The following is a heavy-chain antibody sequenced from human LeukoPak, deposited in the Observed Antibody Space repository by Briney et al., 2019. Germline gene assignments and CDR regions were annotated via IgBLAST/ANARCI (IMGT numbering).Heavy chain of an antibody. J-gene: IGHJ4*02. V-gene: IGHV3-48*03. CDR1: GFNFSTSD. CDR3: ARLGGNLSR. D-gene: IGHD1-26*01. Sequence: GGSLRLSCVASGFNFSTSDMNWVRQAPGKGLDWVAYITTRGNTTYYADSVKGRFTLSRDNAKNSLYLQMNTLRAEDTAVYYCARLGGNLSRWGQGTLVTVSS. CDR2: ITTRGNTT.